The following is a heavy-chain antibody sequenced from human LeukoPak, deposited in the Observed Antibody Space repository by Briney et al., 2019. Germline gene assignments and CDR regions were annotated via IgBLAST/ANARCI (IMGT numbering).Heavy chain of an antibody. CDR1: GGSFSGYY. CDR2: TNHSGST. J-gene: IGHJ2*01. Sequence: SETLSLTCAVYGGSFSGYYWSWIRQPPGKGLEWIGETNHSGSTNYNPSLKSRVTISVDTSKNQFSLKLSSVTAADTAVYYCARVRTYFRSSIAARPLWYFDLWGRGTLVTVSS. V-gene: IGHV4-34*01. D-gene: IGHD6-6*01. CDR3: ARVRTYFRSSIAARPLWYFDL.